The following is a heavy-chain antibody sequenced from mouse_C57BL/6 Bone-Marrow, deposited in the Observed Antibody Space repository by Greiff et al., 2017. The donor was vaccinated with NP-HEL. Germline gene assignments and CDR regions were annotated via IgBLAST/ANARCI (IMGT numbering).Heavy chain of an antibody. J-gene: IGHJ1*03. CDR2: ISRGSSTI. D-gene: IGHD1-1*01. Sequence: EVKLQESGGGLVKPGGSLKLSCAASGFTFSDYGMHWVRQAPEKGLEWVAYISRGSSTIYYADTVKGRFTISRDNAKNTLFLQMTSLRSEDTAMYYCARWGSSWYFDVWGTGTTVTVSS. CDR1: GFTFSDYG. V-gene: IGHV5-17*01. CDR3: ARWGSSWYFDV.